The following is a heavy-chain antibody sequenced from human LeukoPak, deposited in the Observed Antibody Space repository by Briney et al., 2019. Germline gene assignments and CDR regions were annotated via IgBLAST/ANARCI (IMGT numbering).Heavy chain of an antibody. J-gene: IGHJ6*03. CDR3: ARRERITMVRGVIEYYYYMDV. Sequence: GGSLRLSCAASGFTFSDYYMSWIRQAPGKGLEWVSYISSSGSTIYYADSVKGQFTISRDNAKNSLYLQMNSLRAEDTAVYYCARRERITMVRGVIEYYYYMDVWGKGTTVTVSS. D-gene: IGHD3-10*01. V-gene: IGHV3-11*01. CDR1: GFTFSDYY. CDR2: ISSSGSTI.